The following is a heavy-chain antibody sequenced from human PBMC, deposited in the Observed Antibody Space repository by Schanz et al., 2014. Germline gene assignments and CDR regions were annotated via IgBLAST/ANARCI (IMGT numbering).Heavy chain of an antibody. Sequence: EMQLLESGGGLAQPGGSLRLSCAASGFTLSNYAMSWVRQAPGKGLEWVSALSEGGGGTHYADSVRGRFTISSDSSKNTLYLQMSGLPADDTAVYYCAKSADWPVTQFDPWGQGTLVTVSS. D-gene: IGHD3-9*01. CDR1: GFTLSNYA. V-gene: IGHV3-23*01. CDR2: LSEGGGGT. CDR3: AKSADWPVTQFDP. J-gene: IGHJ5*02.